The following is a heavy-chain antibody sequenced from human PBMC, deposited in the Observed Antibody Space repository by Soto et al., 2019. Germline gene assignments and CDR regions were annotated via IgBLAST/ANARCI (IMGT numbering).Heavy chain of an antibody. CDR3: ARDYSNYGHYYYGIHV. J-gene: IGHJ6*01. CDR2: TIPIFGTA. D-gene: IGHD4-4*01. V-gene: IGHV1-69*13. CDR1: GGTFSSYA. Sequence: SVKVSCKVSGGTFSSYAISWVRQAPGQGLEWMGGTIPIFGTANYAQKFQGRVTITADESTSTAYMELSSLRSEDTAVYYCARDYSNYGHYYYGIHVWGQGTTVT.